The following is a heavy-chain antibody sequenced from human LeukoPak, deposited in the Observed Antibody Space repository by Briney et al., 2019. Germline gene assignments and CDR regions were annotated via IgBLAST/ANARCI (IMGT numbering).Heavy chain of an antibody. J-gene: IGHJ4*02. V-gene: IGHV4-4*07. CDR2: IYTSGST. CDR3: ARGAMVRGVTLDY. CDR1: GGSISNYY. Sequence: SETLSLTCTVSGGSISNYYWSWIRQPAGKGLEWIGRIYTSGSTNYNPSLKSRVTISVDTSKNQFSLKLSSVTAADTAVYYCARGAMVRGVTLDYWGQGTLVTVSS. D-gene: IGHD3-10*01.